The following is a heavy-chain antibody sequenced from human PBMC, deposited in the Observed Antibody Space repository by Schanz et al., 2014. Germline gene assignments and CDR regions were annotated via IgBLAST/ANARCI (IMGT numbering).Heavy chain of an antibody. J-gene: IGHJ3*02. D-gene: IGHD2-15*01. CDR1: GFTFSNYW. V-gene: IGHV3-7*01. CDR3: ARDISPESRGPLYYDAFDI. Sequence: VQLVESGGGLVQPGGSLRLSCAASGFTFSNYWMSWVRQAPGKGPEWVANIEGDGSRKQYVDSVEGRFTISRDNAKNSLYLQMTSLRAEDAAVYYCARDISPESRGPLYYDAFDIWGQGTVVTVSS. CDR2: IEGDGSRK.